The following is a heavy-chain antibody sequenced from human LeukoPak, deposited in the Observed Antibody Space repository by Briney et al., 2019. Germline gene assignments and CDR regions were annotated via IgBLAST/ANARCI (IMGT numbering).Heavy chain of an antibody. CDR2: IYSGSNT. V-gene: IGHV3-66*01. CDR1: GFTVSDNY. J-gene: IGHJ4*02. Sequence: GGSLRLSCAASGFTVSDNYMSWVRQAPGKGLEWVSVIYSGSNTYYADCVKGRFTISRDNSKNTLYLQMNSLRAEDTAVYYCAREKGILELIYWGQGTLVTVSS. D-gene: IGHD3-10*01. CDR3: AREKGILELIY.